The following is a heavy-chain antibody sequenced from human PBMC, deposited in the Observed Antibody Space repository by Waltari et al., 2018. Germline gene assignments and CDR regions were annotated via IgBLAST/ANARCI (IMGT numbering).Heavy chain of an antibody. CDR1: GDSVSTHRAA. J-gene: IGHJ5*02. CDR2: TYYRSKWYN. CDR3: ARDYRATVTTYNWFDP. Sequence: QVQLQQSGPGLVKPSQTLSLTCAISGDSVSTHRAAWTWIRQSPSRGLEWLGRTYYRSKWYNDYAVSVKSRITINPDTSKNQFSLQLNSVTPEDTAVYYCARDYRATVTTYNWFDPWGQGTLVTVSS. V-gene: IGHV6-1*01. D-gene: IGHD4-4*01.